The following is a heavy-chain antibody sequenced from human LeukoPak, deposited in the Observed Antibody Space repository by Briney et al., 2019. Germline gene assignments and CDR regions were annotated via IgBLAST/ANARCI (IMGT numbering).Heavy chain of an antibody. CDR1: GYTFTGYY. J-gene: IGHJ5*02. D-gene: IGHD2-2*01. CDR2: INPNSGGT. Sequence: ASVKVSCKASGYTFTGYYMHWVRQAPGQGLEWKGWINPNSGGTNYAQKFQGRVTMTRDTSISTAYMELSRLRSDDTAVYYCARDSDCSSTSCPNWFDPWGQGTLVTVSS. CDR3: ARDSDCSSTSCPNWFDP. V-gene: IGHV1-2*02.